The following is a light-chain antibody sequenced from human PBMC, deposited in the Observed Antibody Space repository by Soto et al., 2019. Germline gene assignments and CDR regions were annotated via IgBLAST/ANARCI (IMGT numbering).Light chain of an antibody. CDR3: QQYNNGPPYT. CDR2: GAS. CDR1: QSISSK. J-gene: IGKJ2*01. Sequence: EIVMTQSPAPLSVSPGDRATLSCRASQSISSKLAWYQQKPGQAPRLLIYGASTRATGIPARFSGSGSGTEFTLTISSLQSEDFAVYYCQQYNNGPPYTFGHGTKLEIK. V-gene: IGKV3-15*01.